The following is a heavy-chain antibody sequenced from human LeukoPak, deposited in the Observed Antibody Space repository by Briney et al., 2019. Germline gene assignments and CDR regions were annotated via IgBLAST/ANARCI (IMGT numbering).Heavy chain of an antibody. CDR3: AKDPSRAARSPNWFDP. D-gene: IGHD6-6*01. CDR2: ISGSGGST. Sequence: GGSLRLSCAASGFTFSSYAMSWVRQAPGKGLEWVSAISGSGGSTYYADSVKGRFTISRDNSKNTLYLQMNSLRAEDTAVYYCAKDPSRAARSPNWFDPWGQGTLVTVSS. J-gene: IGHJ5*02. CDR1: GFTFSSYA. V-gene: IGHV3-23*01.